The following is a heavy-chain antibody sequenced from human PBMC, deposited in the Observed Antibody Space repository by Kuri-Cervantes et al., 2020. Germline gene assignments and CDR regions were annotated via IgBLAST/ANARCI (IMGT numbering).Heavy chain of an antibody. CDR2: TWYDGSNK. J-gene: IGHJ6*04. CDR3: TTAGADV. V-gene: IGHV3-33*01. Sequence: GGSLRLSCAASGFTFSSYGMHWVRQAPGKGLEWVAVTWYDGSNKYYADSVKGRFTISRDNSKNTLYLQMNSLRAEDTAVYYCTTAGADVWGKGTTVTVSS. D-gene: IGHD7-27*01. CDR1: GFTFSSYG.